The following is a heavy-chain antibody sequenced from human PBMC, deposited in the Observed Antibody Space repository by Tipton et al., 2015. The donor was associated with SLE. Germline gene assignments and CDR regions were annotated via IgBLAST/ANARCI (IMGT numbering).Heavy chain of an antibody. CDR1: GGSFNIYS. CDR3: AMRLWEPDDY. V-gene: IGHV4-34*01. Sequence: TLSLTCAVYGGSFNIYSWNWIRQAPGKGLEWIGEINHSGSTNYNPSLKSRVTISVDTSKNQFSLKLSSVTAADTAVYYCAMRLWEPDDYWGQGTLVTVSS. J-gene: IGHJ4*02. CDR2: INHSGST. D-gene: IGHD1-26*01.